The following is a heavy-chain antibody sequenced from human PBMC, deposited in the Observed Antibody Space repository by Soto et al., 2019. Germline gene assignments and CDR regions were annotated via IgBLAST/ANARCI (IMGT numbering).Heavy chain of an antibody. D-gene: IGHD1-20*01. V-gene: IGHV3-23*01. Sequence: EVQLLESGGGLVQPGGSLRLSCAASGFTFSDYAMSWVRQAPGKGLEWVSSIGGGDDDRFSPDSVKGRFTISRDNSKNTLYLQMNSLRAEDTALYFCAKDREDHNSVWDAFDVWRQGSVVTVSS. CDR3: AKDREDHNSVWDAFDV. J-gene: IGHJ3*01. CDR2: IGGGDDDR. CDR1: GFTFSDYA.